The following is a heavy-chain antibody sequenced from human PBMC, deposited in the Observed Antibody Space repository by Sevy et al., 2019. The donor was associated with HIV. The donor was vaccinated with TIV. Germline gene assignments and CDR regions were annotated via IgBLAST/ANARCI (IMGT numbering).Heavy chain of an antibody. D-gene: IGHD2-2*01. CDR2: IRYDGSNK. CDR1: GFTFSSYG. V-gene: IGHV3-30*02. Sequence: GGFLRLSCAASGFTFSSYGMHWVRQAPGKGLEWMAFIRYDGSNKYYADSVKGRFTISRDNSKNMLYLQMNSLRAEDTAVYYCAKTGYCSSTSCYPSYYYYGMDVWGQGTTVTVSS. CDR3: AKTGYCSSTSCYPSYYYYGMDV. J-gene: IGHJ6*02.